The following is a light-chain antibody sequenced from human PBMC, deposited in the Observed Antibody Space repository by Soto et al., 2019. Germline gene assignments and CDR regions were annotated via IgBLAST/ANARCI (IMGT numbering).Light chain of an antibody. Sequence: QSALTQRASVSGSPGQSITISCTGTSSDVGDFNYVSWYQQHPGKAPKLMIYDVGNRPSGVSIRFSGSKSGSTASLTISGLQAEDEADYYCSSFSSSTTRVFGTGTKLTVL. J-gene: IGLJ1*01. CDR1: SSDVGDFNY. CDR3: SSFSSSTTRV. V-gene: IGLV2-14*01. CDR2: DVG.